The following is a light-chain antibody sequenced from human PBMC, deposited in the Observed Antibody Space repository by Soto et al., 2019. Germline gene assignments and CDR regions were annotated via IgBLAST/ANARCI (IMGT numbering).Light chain of an antibody. V-gene: IGKV3-15*01. Sequence: EIVMTQSPATLSVSPGERATISCRASQSVSSILAWYQQKPGQAPRLLIYGASTRATGIPARFSGSGSGTEFTLTISSLQSEDFAVYYCQQYNNWPYTFGQGTKLEIK. J-gene: IGKJ2*01. CDR1: QSVSSI. CDR2: GAS. CDR3: QQYNNWPYT.